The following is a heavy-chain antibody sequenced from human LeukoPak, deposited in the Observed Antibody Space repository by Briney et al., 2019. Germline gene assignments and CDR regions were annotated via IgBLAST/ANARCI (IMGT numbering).Heavy chain of an antibody. CDR2: IYYSGST. CDR3: ARRTPVQGAFDI. J-gene: IGHJ3*02. CDR1: GGSISSYY. V-gene: IGHV4-59*12. Sequence: SETLSLTCTVSGGSISSYYWSWIRQPPGKGLEWIGYIYYSGSTNYNPSLKSRVTISVDTSKNQFSLKLSSVTAADTAVYYCARRTPVQGAFDIWGQGTMVTVSS. D-gene: IGHD6-6*01.